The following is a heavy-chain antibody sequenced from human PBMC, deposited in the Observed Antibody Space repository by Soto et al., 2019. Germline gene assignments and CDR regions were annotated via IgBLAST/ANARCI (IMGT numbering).Heavy chain of an antibody. D-gene: IGHD6-13*01. CDR3: ARLRSSRVAAAGRNTFDY. J-gene: IGHJ4*02. Sequence: ASVKVSCKASGYTFTSYDINWVRQATGQGLEWMGWMNPNSGNTGYAQKFQGRVTMTRNTSISTAYMELSSLRSEDTAVYYCARLRSSRVAAAGRNTFDYWGQGALVTVSS. CDR2: MNPNSGNT. CDR1: GYTFTSYD. V-gene: IGHV1-8*01.